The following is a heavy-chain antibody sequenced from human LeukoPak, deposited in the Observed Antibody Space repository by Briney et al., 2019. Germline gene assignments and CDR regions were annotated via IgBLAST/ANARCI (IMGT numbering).Heavy chain of an antibody. Sequence: GESLKISCQVSGYSFTNYWIGWVRQMPGKGLESMGIIYPADSDTAYSPSFQGQVTISADKSISTVYLQWSSLKASDTAMYYCARQSRDGSQTRGYYFHYWGQGPLVTVS. J-gene: IGHJ4*02. CDR3: ARQSRDGSQTRGYYFHY. D-gene: IGHD3-10*01. CDR2: IYPADSDT. CDR1: GYSFTNYW. V-gene: IGHV5-51*01.